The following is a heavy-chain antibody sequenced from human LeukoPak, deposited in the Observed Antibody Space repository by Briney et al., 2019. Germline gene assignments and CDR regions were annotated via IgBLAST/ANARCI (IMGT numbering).Heavy chain of an antibody. D-gene: IGHD3-22*01. V-gene: IGHV1-18*01. CDR3: ARDSFPNYYDSSGYYRGNWFDP. CDR2: ISACNGNT. Sequence: ASVKVSCKASGYTFTSYGISWVRQAPGQGLEWMGWISACNGNTNYAQKLQGRVTMTTDTSTSTAYMELSSLRSDDTAVYYCARDSFPNYYDSSGYYRGNWFDPWGQGTLVTVSS. CDR1: GYTFTSYG. J-gene: IGHJ5*02.